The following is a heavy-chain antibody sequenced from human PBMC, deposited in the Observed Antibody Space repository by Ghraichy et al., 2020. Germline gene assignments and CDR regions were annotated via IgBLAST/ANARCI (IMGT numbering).Heavy chain of an antibody. Sequence: GGSLRLSCAASGFTVSSNYMSWVRQAPGKGLEWVSVIYSGGSTYYADSVKGRFTISRDNSKNTLYLQMNSLRAEDTAVYYCARGGLLGTTYYYYYMDVWGKGTTVTVSS. CDR1: GFTVSSNY. CDR2: IYSGGST. CDR3: ARGGLLGTTYYYYYMDV. V-gene: IGHV3-53*01. J-gene: IGHJ6*03. D-gene: IGHD7-27*01.